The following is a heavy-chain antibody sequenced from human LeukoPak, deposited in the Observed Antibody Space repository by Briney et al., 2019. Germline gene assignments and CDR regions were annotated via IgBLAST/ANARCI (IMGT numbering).Heavy chain of an antibody. V-gene: IGHV3-49*04. CDR1: GFTFGDYA. CDR3: TRDSRILDV. J-gene: IGHJ6*02. Sequence: PGGSLRLSCTVSGFTFGDYAMSWVRQAPGKGLEWVGFIRSKAYGGTTEYAASVKGRFTISRDDSKSIAYLQMNSLKTEDTAVYYCTRDSRILDVWGQGTTVTVSS. CDR2: IRSKAYGGTT. D-gene: IGHD2-15*01.